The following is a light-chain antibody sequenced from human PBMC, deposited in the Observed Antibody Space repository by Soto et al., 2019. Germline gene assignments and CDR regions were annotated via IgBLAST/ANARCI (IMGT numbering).Light chain of an antibody. V-gene: IGKV3-15*01. J-gene: IGKJ1*01. Sequence: EIVMTQSQATLSVSPLERVPLXCRASQSVSSNLAWYQQKPGQAPRLLIYGASTRATGIPARFSGSGSGTEFTLTISSLQSEDFAVYYCQQYNNWPGTFGQGTKV. CDR1: QSVSSN. CDR2: GAS. CDR3: QQYNNWPGT.